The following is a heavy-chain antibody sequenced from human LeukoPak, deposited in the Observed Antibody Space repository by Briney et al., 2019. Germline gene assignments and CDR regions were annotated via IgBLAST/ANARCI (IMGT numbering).Heavy chain of an antibody. J-gene: IGHJ3*02. V-gene: IGHV4-59*08. D-gene: IGHD5-24*01. Sequence: SETLSLTCTVSGGSISSYYWSWIRQPPGKGLEWIWHIYYSGSTNYNPSLKSRVTISVDTSKNQFSLKLSSVTAADTAVYYCARGHVEMAARDAFDIWGQGTMVTVSS. CDR2: IYYSGST. CDR3: ARGHVEMAARDAFDI. CDR1: GGSISSYY.